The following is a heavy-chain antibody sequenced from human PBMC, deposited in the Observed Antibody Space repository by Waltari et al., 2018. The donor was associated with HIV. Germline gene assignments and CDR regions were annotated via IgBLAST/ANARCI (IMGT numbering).Heavy chain of an antibody. D-gene: IGHD3-22*01. CDR2: IIPIFGTA. J-gene: IGHJ6*02. CDR3: ASGRYYYDSSGYYCYYYDMDV. V-gene: IGHV1-69*12. Sequence: QVQLVQSGSEVKKPGSSVKLPWKDSGVTVSSYPISRVRQAPGNGLEWMGGIIPIFGTANYAQEFQGRVTITADESTSTAYMELSSLRSEDTAVYYCASGRYYYDSSGYYCYYYDMDVWGQGTTVTVPS. CDR1: GVTVSSYP.